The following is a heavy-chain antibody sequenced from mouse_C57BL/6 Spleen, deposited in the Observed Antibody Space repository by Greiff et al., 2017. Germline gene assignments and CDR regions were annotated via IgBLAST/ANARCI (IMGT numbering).Heavy chain of an antibody. CDR1: GYTFTSYW. J-gene: IGHJ1*03. Sequence: QVQLQQSGAELAKPGASVKLSCKASGYTFTSYWMHWVKQRPGQGLEWIGYINPSSGYTKYNQKFKDKATLTADKSSSTAYMQLSSLTYEDAAVYYCARSVYSNYWYFDVWGTGTTVTVSS. V-gene: IGHV1-7*01. D-gene: IGHD2-5*01. CDR2: INPSSGYT. CDR3: ARSVYSNYWYFDV.